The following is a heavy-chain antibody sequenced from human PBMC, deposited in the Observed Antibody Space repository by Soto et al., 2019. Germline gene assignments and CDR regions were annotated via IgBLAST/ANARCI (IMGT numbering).Heavy chain of an antibody. V-gene: IGHV1-18*01. D-gene: IGHD3-22*01. J-gene: IGHJ3*02. CDR3: ARVYYYDSSGYSEGHGAFDI. CDR2: ISAYNGNT. Sequence: ASVKVSCKASGYTYTSYGISWVRPAPGQGLEWMGWISAYNGNTNYAQKLQGRVTMTTDTSTSTAYMELRSLRSDDTAVYYCARVYYYDSSGYSEGHGAFDIWGQGTMVTVSS. CDR1: GYTYTSYG.